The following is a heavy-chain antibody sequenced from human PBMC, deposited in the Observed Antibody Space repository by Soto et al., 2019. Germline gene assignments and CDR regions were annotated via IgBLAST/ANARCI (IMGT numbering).Heavy chain of an antibody. J-gene: IGHJ4*02. D-gene: IGHD3-22*01. CDR1: GYTFTSYY. Sequence: QVQLVQSGAEVKKPGASVKVSCKASGYTFTSYYMHWVRQAPGQGLEWMGIINPSGGSTSYAQKCQGRVRMIRDTSTSRVYVEMSSLRSEETAVYYCAREHPGYYDSSGKKGLDYWGQGTLVNASS. CDR3: AREHPGYYDSSGKKGLDY. V-gene: IGHV1-46*01. CDR2: INPSGGST.